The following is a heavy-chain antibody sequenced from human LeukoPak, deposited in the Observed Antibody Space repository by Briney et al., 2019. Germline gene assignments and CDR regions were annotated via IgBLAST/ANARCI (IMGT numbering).Heavy chain of an antibody. CDR1: GFNFTSYW. CDR3: ARHESSQLVLN. V-gene: IGHV5-51*01. J-gene: IGHJ4*02. D-gene: IGHD6-6*01. Sequence: GGSLKISCKGSGFNFTSYWIGWVRQVPGKGLEWMGIIYPGDSDTRYSPSLQGQVTISADKSISTAYLQWSSLKASDTAMYYCARHESSQLVLNWGQGTLVTVSS. CDR2: IYPGDSDT.